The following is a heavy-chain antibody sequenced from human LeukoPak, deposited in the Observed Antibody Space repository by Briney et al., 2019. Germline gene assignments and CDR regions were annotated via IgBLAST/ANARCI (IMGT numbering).Heavy chain of an antibody. CDR3: ARELGYCSGGSCYYYYYYMDV. Sequence: PSETLSLTCTVSGGSISSYYWSWIRQPAGKGLEWIGRIYTSGSTNYNPSLKSRVTMSVDTSKNQFSLKLSSVTAADTAVYYCARELGYCSGGSCYYYYYYMDVWGKGTTVTISS. J-gene: IGHJ6*03. CDR2: IYTSGST. D-gene: IGHD2-15*01. CDR1: GGSISSYY. V-gene: IGHV4-4*07.